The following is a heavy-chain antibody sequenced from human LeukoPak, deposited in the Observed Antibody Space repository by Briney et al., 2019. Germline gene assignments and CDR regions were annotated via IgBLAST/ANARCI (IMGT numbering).Heavy chain of an antibody. V-gene: IGHV3-23*01. CDR2: ISGSGGGT. CDR3: AKDLLRSLFWSGSALDY. J-gene: IGHJ4*02. D-gene: IGHD3-3*01. CDR1: GFTFSTYG. Sequence: PGGSLRLSCAASGFTFSTYGMSWVRQAPGKGLEWVSAISGSGGGTYFADSVKGRFTISRDNSKNTLYLQMNSLRAEDTAVYYCAKDLLRSLFWSGSALDYWGQGTLVTVSS.